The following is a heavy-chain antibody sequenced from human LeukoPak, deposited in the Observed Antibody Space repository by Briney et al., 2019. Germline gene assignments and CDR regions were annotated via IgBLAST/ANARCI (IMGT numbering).Heavy chain of an antibody. Sequence: ASVKVSCKASGYTFTNYGITWVRQAPGQGLEWMGWISTYRGNTNYARNLQGRVTMTTDTSTTTAYMELRSLRSDDTAVYYCARGGVTNWLDSWGQGTLVTVSS. CDR2: ISTYRGNT. V-gene: IGHV1-18*01. CDR1: GYTFTNYG. D-gene: IGHD3-10*01. J-gene: IGHJ5*01. CDR3: ARGGVTNWLDS.